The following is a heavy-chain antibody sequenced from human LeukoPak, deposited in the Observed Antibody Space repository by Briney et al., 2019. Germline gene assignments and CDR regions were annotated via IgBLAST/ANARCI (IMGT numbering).Heavy chain of an antibody. Sequence: GGSLRLSCAASGFTFSSYSMNWVRQASGKGLEWVSSISSSSSYIYYADSVKGRFTISRDNAKNSLYLQMNSLRAEDTAVYYCARHGYSGYGGFDYWGQGTLVTVSS. CDR1: GFTFSSYS. D-gene: IGHD5-12*01. CDR3: ARHGYSGYGGFDY. J-gene: IGHJ4*02. CDR2: ISSSSSYI. V-gene: IGHV3-21*01.